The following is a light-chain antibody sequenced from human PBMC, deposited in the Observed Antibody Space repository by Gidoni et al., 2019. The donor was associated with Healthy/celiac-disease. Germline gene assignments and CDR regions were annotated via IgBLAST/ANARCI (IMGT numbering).Light chain of an antibody. J-gene: IGKJ3*01. CDR2: LGS. V-gene: IGKV2-28*01. CDR1: QSLLHSNGYNY. CDR3: MQALQXXPL. Sequence: DIVMTQSPLSLPVTPGEPASISCRSSQSLLHSNGYNYLDWYLQKPVQSPQLLIYLGSNRASGVPDRFSGSGSGTDFTLKISRVEAEDVGVYYCMQALQXXPLFGPGTKVDXK.